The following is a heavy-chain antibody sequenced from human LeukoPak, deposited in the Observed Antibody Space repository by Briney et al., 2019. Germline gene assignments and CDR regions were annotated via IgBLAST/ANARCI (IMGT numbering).Heavy chain of an antibody. Sequence: GRSLRLSCAASGFTFSRYAMHWVRQAPGKGLEWVALISYDGSNEYYADSVKGRFTISRDNSKNTLFLQMNSLRAEDTAVYYCARARWYPLPDYWGPGTLVTVSS. D-gene: IGHD6-13*01. CDR2: ISYDGSNE. CDR3: ARARWYPLPDY. CDR1: GFTFSRYA. V-gene: IGHV3-30-3*01. J-gene: IGHJ4*02.